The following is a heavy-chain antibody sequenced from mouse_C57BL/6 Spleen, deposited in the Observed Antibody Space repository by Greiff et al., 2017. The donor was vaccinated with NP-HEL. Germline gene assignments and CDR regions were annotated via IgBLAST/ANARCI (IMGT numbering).Heavy chain of an antibody. Sequence: QVQLKESGAELARPGASVKLSCKASGYTFTGYDMSWVKQRTGQGLEWIGEIYPRSGNTYYNEKFKGKATLTADKSSSTAYMELHSLTSEDSAVEFCASITTVDYYAMDYWGQGTSVTVSS. D-gene: IGHD1-1*01. CDR3: ASITTVDYYAMDY. CDR2: IYPRSGNT. V-gene: IGHV1-81*01. J-gene: IGHJ4*01. CDR1: GYTFTGYD.